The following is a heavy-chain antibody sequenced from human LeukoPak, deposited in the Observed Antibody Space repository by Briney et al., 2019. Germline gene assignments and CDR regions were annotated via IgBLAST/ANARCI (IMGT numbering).Heavy chain of an antibody. CDR2: IYYSGST. CDR1: GGSISSYY. CDR3: ASIAQGGNDY. J-gene: IGHJ4*02. Sequence: SETLSLTCTVSGGSISSYYWSWIRQPPGKGLEWIGYIYYSGSTNYNPSLKSRVTISVDTSKNQFSLKLSSVTAADTAVYYCASIAQGGNDYWGQGTLVTVSS. D-gene: IGHD4-23*01. V-gene: IGHV4-59*12.